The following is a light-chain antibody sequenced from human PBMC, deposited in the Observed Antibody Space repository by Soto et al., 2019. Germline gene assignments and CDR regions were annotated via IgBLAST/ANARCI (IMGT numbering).Light chain of an antibody. J-gene: IGLJ1*01. CDR1: SSDVGGYNY. V-gene: IGLV2-14*01. CDR2: DVS. Sequence: QCVRTQPASGSGSPGQSITISCTGTSSDVGGYNYVSWYQQHPGKAPKLMIYDVSNRPSGVSNRFSGSKSGNTASLTISGLQAEDEADYYCSSYTSSSTLDVFGTG. CDR3: SSYTSSSTLDV.